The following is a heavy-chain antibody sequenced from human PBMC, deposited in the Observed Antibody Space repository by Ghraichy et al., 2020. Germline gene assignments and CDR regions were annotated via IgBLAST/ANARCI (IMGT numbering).Heavy chain of an antibody. J-gene: IGHJ6*02. CDR1: GYTFTSYY. CDR3: ARDHRRAKYCSSTSCYTDYYGMDV. D-gene: IGHD2-2*02. V-gene: IGHV1-46*01. Sequence: ASVKVSCKASGYTFTSYYMHWVRQAPGQGLEWMGIINPSGGSTSYAQKFQGRVTMTRDTSTSTVYMELSSLRSEDTAVYYCARDHRRAKYCSSTSCYTDYYGMDVWGQGTTVTVSS. CDR2: INPSGGST.